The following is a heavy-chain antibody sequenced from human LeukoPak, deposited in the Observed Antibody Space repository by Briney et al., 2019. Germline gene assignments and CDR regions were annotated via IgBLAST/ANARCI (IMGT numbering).Heavy chain of an antibody. CDR3: ARAAYDSSGYLTL. D-gene: IGHD3-22*01. V-gene: IGHV3-53*01. CDR2: IYSGGST. CDR1: GFTVSSNY. J-gene: IGHJ4*02. Sequence: PGGSLRLSCAASGFTVSSNYMSWVRQAPGKGLEWVSVIYSGGSTYYADSVKGRFTISRDSSKNTLYLQMNSLRAEDTAVYYCARAAYDSSGYLTLWGQGTLVTVSS.